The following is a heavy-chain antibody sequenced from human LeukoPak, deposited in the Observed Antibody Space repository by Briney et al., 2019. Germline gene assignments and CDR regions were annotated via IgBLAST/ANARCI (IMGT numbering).Heavy chain of an antibody. CDR3: ARRLEGIAVTGRFDY. Sequence: GESLKISCKGTGYTFTNYWIGWVRQMPGKGLEWMGIIYPGDSVTRYSPSFQGQVTISADKSISTAYLQWSSLKASDTAMYYCARRLEGIAVTGRFDYWGQGTLVTVSS. CDR1: GYTFTNYW. D-gene: IGHD6-19*01. CDR2: IYPGDSVT. J-gene: IGHJ4*02. V-gene: IGHV5-51*01.